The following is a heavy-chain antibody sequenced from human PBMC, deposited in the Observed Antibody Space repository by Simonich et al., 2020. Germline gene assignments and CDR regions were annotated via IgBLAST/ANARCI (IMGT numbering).Heavy chain of an antibody. CDR1: GITFSSYS. D-gene: IGHD5-18*01. CDR3: ARDVDTAMVFDY. J-gene: IGHJ4*02. Sequence: EVQLVESGGGLVKPGGSLRLSCAASGITFSSYSMNWVRQAPGKGLELVLSIRSSSSYIYYADSVKVRFPISRDNAKNSLYLQMNSLRAEDTAVYYCARDVDTAMVFDYWGQGTLVTVSS. CDR2: IRSSSSYI. V-gene: IGHV3-21*01.